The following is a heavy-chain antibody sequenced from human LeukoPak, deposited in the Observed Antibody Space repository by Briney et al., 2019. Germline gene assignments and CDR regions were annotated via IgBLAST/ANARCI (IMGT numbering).Heavy chain of an antibody. D-gene: IGHD3-10*01. Sequence: SSVTVSCKPSGGTFISYVISWLRQPPAQGLDWMGRIIPILCIPNYAHNFQGTVTITADRSTSPAYMELSSLRPEDMAVYYCASHYGSGRYTSVAAFDIWGQGTMVTASS. CDR2: IIPILCIP. CDR3: ASHYGSGRYTSVAAFDI. V-gene: IGHV1-69*04. CDR1: GGTFISYV. J-gene: IGHJ3*02.